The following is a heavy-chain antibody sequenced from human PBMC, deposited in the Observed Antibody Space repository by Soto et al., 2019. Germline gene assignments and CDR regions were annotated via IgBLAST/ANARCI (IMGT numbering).Heavy chain of an antibody. V-gene: IGHV3-11*05. CDR2: TSSISIYT. CDR1: GFTFSDYY. D-gene: IGHD1-1*01. CDR3: ARGRYNWNL. Sequence: QVQLVESGGGLVKPGGSLRLSCAASGFTFSDYYMSWVRQAPGKGLEWVSYTSSISIYTKYADSVKGRFTISRDNAQNSLYLQMNSLRAEDTAVYYCARGRYNWNLWGQGTLVTVSS. J-gene: IGHJ5*02.